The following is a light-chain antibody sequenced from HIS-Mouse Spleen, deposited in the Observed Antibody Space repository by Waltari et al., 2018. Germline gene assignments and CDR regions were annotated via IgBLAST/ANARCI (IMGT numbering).Light chain of an antibody. CDR1: QSVSSY. V-gene: IGKV3-11*01. CDR2: DAA. CDR3: QQRSNWPT. J-gene: IGKJ4*01. Sequence: EIVLTQSPATLSLSPGERATLSCRASQSVSSYLAWYQQKPGQAPRLLIDDAANRATGIPARFSGSGSGTDFTLTIGSLEPEDFAVYYCQQRSNWPTFGGGTKVEIK.